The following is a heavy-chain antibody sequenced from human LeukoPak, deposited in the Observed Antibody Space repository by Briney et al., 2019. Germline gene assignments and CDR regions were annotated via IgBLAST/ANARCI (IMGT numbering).Heavy chain of an antibody. V-gene: IGHV3-23*01. Sequence: GGSLRLSCAASGFTFNNFAMSWVRQAPGKGLEWVSGISSTSGITFYADSVKGRLTIFRDNSQNTLYLQMNSLRAEDTAVYYCAKRKGSSKSFDYWGQGTLVTVSS. CDR3: AKRKGSSKSFDY. J-gene: IGHJ4*02. CDR1: GFTFNNFA. D-gene: IGHD6-6*01. CDR2: ISSTSGIT.